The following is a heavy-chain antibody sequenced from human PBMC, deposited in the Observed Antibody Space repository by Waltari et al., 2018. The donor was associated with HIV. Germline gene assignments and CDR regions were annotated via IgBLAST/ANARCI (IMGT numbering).Heavy chain of an antibody. D-gene: IGHD7-27*01. CDR2: INPRSGDT. J-gene: IGHJ4*02. V-gene: IGHV1-2*02. CDR1: GYTFSNYY. Sequence: QLVQSGAEVKKPGASVKVSCKASGYTFSNYYIHCVRQAPGQGLEWMGWINPRSGDTHYAHKFQGGVTITRDTSISTVYMELSRLTYDDTADYYCARGYSAQNPKLGAGGYWGQGTLVTVSS. CDR3: ARGYSAQNPKLGAGGY.